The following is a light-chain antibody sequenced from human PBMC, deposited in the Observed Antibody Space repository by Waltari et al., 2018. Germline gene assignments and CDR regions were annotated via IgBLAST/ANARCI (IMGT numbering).Light chain of an antibody. CDR2: YPT. Sequence: QSALSQPASVSGSPEGSITISCNGTRSDIGSSNFVPLYQQGPGQAPKLLIYYPTERPSGVSNRFSGSKSGNTASLTISGLQAEDEADYYCCSYAGSSTYVFGSGTTVTVL. J-gene: IGLJ1*01. CDR3: CSYAGSSTYV. CDR1: RSDIGSSNF. V-gene: IGLV2-23*01.